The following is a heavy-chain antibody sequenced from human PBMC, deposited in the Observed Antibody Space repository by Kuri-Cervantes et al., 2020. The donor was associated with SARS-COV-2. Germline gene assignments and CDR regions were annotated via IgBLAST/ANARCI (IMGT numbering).Heavy chain of an antibody. CDR3: AKDQARYDCVWGSPDY. D-gene: IGHD3-16*01. Sequence: GGSLRLSCAASGFTFSSYWMTWVRQAPGKGLEWVSAISGSGGSTYYADSVKGRFTISRDNSKNTLYPQMNSLRAEDTAVYYCAKDQARYDCVWGSPDYWGQGTLVTVSS. CDR2: ISGSGGST. CDR1: GFTFSSYW. V-gene: IGHV3-23*01. J-gene: IGHJ4*02.